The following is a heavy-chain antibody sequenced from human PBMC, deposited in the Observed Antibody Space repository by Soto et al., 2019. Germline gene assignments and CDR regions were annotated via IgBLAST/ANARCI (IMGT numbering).Heavy chain of an antibody. J-gene: IGHJ4*02. Sequence: KTSETLYLTSTVSGGSISSYYWSWIRQPPGKGLEWIGYIYYSGSTNYNPSLKSRVTISVDTSKNQFSLKLSSVTAADTAVYYCARTSYCSGGSCRPYYFDYWGQGTLVTVSS. CDR1: GGSISSYY. D-gene: IGHD2-15*01. CDR3: ARTSYCSGGSCRPYYFDY. V-gene: IGHV4-59*08. CDR2: IYYSGST.